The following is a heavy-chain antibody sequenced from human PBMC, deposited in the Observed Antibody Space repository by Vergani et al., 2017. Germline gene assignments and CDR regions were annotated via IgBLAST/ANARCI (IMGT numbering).Heavy chain of an antibody. J-gene: IGHJ3*02. CDR2: IYHSGST. V-gene: IGHV4-38-2*01. Sequence: QVQLQESGPGLVKPSETLSLTCAASGYSISSGYYWGWIRQPPGKGLEWIGSIYHSGSTYYNPSLKSRVTISVDTSKNQFSLKLSSVTAADTAVYYCARLRDXWSGYYTGSDAFDIWGQGTMVTVSS. CDR3: ARLRDXWSGYYTGSDAFDI. D-gene: IGHD3-3*01. CDR1: GYSISSGYY.